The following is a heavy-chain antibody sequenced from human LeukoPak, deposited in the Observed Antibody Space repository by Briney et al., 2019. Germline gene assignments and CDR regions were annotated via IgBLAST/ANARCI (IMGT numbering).Heavy chain of an antibody. J-gene: IGHJ6*02. Sequence: GGSLRLSCAASGFTFSSYAMSWVRQAPGKGLEWVSAISGSGGSTYYADSVKGRFTISRDNPKNTLYLQMNSLRTEDTAVYYCAKDDIVVVPAAIYYYGMDVWGQGTTVTVSS. CDR3: AKDDIVVVPAAIYYYGMDV. V-gene: IGHV3-23*01. CDR2: ISGSGGST. CDR1: GFTFSSYA. D-gene: IGHD2-2*02.